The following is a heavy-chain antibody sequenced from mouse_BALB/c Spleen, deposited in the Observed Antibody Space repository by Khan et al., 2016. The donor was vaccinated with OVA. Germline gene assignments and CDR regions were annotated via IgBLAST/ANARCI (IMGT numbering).Heavy chain of an antibody. Sequence: EVELVESGGDLVKPGGSLKLSCAASGFTFSTFGMSWVRHSPDKRLEWVATISTGVSYTYYPDIVKGRFIISRDNAKNTLDLQMSSLKSEDTAMYYCTRLAYYYDSEGFAYWGQGTLVTVSA. CDR2: ISTGVSYT. CDR1: GFTFSTFG. J-gene: IGHJ3*01. CDR3: TRLAYYYDSEGFAY. V-gene: IGHV5-6*01. D-gene: IGHD1-1*01.